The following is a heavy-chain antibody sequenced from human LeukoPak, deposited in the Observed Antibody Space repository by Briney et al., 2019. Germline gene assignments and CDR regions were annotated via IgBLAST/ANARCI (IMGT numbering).Heavy chain of an antibody. CDR2: INHSGST. Sequence: SETLSHTSAVYGGSFSGYYWSWIRQPPGKGLEWIGEINHSGSTNYNPSLKSRVTISVDTSKNQFSLKLSSVTAADTAVYYCARVASYSSSSWGQGTLVTVSS. V-gene: IGHV4-34*01. CDR1: GGSFSGYY. J-gene: IGHJ5*02. D-gene: IGHD3-22*01. CDR3: ARVASYSSSS.